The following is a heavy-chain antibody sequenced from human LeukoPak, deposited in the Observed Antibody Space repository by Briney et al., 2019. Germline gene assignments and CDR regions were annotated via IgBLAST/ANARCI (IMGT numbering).Heavy chain of an antibody. CDR1: GGSINNGDYY. CDR3: ARASSHAPFDY. CDR2: IYYSGST. J-gene: IGHJ4*02. Sequence: PSQTLSLTCTVSGGSINNGDYYWSWIRQPPGKGLEWIGYIYYSGSTYYNPSLKSRVTISVDTSKNQFSLKLNSVTAADTAVYYCARASSHAPFDYWGQGTLVTVSS. V-gene: IGHV4-30-4*01. D-gene: IGHD2-2*01.